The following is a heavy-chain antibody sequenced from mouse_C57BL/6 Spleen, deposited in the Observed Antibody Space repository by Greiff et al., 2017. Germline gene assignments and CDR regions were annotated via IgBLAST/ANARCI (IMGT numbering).Heavy chain of an antibody. CDR3: ARSGNLDY. V-gene: IGHV5-16*01. D-gene: IGHD1-3*01. CDR2: INYDGSST. CDR1: GFTFSDYY. Sequence: EVKLVESEGGLVQPGSSMKLSCTASGFTFSDYYMAWVRQVPEKGLEWVANINYDGSSTYYLDSLKSRFIISRDNAKNILYLQMSSLKSEDTATYYCARSGNLDYWGQGTTLTVSS. J-gene: IGHJ2*01.